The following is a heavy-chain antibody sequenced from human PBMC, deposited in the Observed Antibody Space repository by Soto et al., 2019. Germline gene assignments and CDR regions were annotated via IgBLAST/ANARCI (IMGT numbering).Heavy chain of an antibody. CDR2: VYYNENT. Sequence: ASETLSLTCSVSGASINNFAYYWGWIRQPPGKGLEWIGTVYYNENTYYNPSLRSRVAISVDTTKNQFSLNLRSVTAADTAVYFCERRERPYGSPGWLDPWGQGTLVTVSS. D-gene: IGHD1-26*01. V-gene: IGHV4-39*01. J-gene: IGHJ5*01. CDR3: ERRERPYGSPGWLDP. CDR1: GASINNFAYY.